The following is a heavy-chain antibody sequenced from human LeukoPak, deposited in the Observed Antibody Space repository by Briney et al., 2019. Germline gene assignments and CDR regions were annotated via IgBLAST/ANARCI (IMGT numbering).Heavy chain of an antibody. CDR2: ISYDGSNK. V-gene: IGHV3-30-3*01. Sequence: PGRSLRLSCAASGFTFSSYAMHWVRQAPGKGLEWVAVISYDGSNKYYADSVKGRFTISRDNSKNTLYLQMNSLRAEDTAVYYCARTPGSYYPGYFDYWGQGTLVTVSS. J-gene: IGHJ4*02. CDR1: GFTFSSYA. CDR3: ARTPGSYYPGYFDY. D-gene: IGHD1-26*01.